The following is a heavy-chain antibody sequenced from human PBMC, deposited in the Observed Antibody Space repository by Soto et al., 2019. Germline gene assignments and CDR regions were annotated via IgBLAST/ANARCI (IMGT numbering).Heavy chain of an antibody. D-gene: IGHD2-15*01. CDR3: AKLAGYCSGNSCHGDYAMDV. Sequence: SDTLSFTFSFSGCTIRNKSYYWVWIQQPPGKGLEWIGTFYYSENTYYNPSLKSRVTISVDTSKNQFSLKLSSVTAADTAVYYCAKLAGYCSGNSCHGDYAMDVWGQGTTVT. V-gene: IGHV4-39*01. CDR2: FYYSENT. J-gene: IGHJ6*02. CDR1: GCTIRNKSYY.